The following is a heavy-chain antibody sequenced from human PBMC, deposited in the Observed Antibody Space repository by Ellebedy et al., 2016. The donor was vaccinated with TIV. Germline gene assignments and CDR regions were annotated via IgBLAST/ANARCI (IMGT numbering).Heavy chain of an antibody. V-gene: IGHV3-23*01. CDR3: AKDSTGTTLRPQDLNVYFDF. J-gene: IGHJ4*02. CDR1: GFTFSSYA. D-gene: IGHD1-1*01. CDR2: LTVSGATT. Sequence: GESLKISXSASGFTFSSYAMSWVRQAPGKGLEWVSALTVSGATTYYADSVKGRFTISRDNSKNTLYLQMNSLRAEDTAVYYCAKDSTGTTLRPQDLNVYFDFWGQGTLVTVSS.